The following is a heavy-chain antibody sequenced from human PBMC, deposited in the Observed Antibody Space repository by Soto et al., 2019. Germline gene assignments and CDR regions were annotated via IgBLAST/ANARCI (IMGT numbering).Heavy chain of an antibody. CDR1: GGSISTSRSY. Sequence: QLRLLESGPGLVKASETLSLTCSVSGGSISTSRSYWAWIRQPPGKGLEWLANIFYSGSTFYNPSLASRVSVSGDTSKNEFSRKWRSVTAADTAVYYCARQPTTGDTDLWFDPWGQGTLVTVSS. CDR2: IFYSGST. D-gene: IGHD2-21*01. CDR3: ARQPTTGDTDLWFDP. J-gene: IGHJ5*02. V-gene: IGHV4-39*01.